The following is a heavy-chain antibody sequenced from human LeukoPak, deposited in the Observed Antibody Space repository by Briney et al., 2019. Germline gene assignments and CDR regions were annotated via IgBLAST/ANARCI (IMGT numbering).Heavy chain of an antibody. D-gene: IGHD4-17*01. J-gene: IGHJ4*02. CDR3: AKTNDYGVNFDY. CDR2: ISDSGGKT. Sequence: GGSLRLSCTAAGSTFNNYAMSWVRQAPGKGLEWVSHISDSGGKTYYADSVKGRFTISRDNSKNTLYLQMNSLRAEDTAVYYCAKTNDYGVNFDYWGQGTLVTDSS. CDR1: GSTFNNYA. V-gene: IGHV3-23*01.